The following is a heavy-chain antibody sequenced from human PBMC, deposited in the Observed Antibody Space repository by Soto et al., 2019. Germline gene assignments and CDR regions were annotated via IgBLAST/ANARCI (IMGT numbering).Heavy chain of an antibody. CDR1: GGTFSSYT. CDR2: ILPILGIA. D-gene: IGHD5-12*01. V-gene: IGHV1-69*04. CDR3: ARDSKWLPKGNRYYHYGMDV. J-gene: IGHJ6*02. Sequence: SVKVSCKASGGTFSSYTISWVRQAPGQGLEWMGRILPILGIASYAQTFQGRVTIIADKSTSTAYMELRRLRSEDTAVYYCARDSKWLPKGNRYYHYGMDVWGQGTTVTVSS.